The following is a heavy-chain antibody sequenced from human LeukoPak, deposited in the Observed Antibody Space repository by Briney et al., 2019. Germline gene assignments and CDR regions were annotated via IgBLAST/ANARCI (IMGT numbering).Heavy chain of an antibody. J-gene: IGHJ6*03. D-gene: IGHD4-11*01. V-gene: IGHV4-39*01. CDR3: ARNETTGLQRTPYYHSYVDV. Sequence: SETLSLTCTVSGGSITNNAYYWASIRQPPGKGLEWIGSIYYRGSAHYNPSLKSRLTISVDTSKNQFSLKLSSVTAADTAVYYCARNETTGLQRTPYYHSYVDVWGKGTTVTVSS. CDR1: GGSITNNAYY. CDR2: IYYRGSA.